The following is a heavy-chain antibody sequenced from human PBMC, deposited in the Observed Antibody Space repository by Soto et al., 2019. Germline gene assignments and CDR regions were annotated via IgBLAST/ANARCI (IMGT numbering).Heavy chain of an antibody. Sequence: EVQLLESGGGLVQPGGSRRLSFQASGFTFSSYAMSWVRQAPGKGLEWVSVISGSDGSTYYADSVKGRFTISRDNSKNTLYLQMNSLRAEDTAVYYCARRTSGWYLDYWGQGTLVTVSS. CDR2: ISGSDGST. D-gene: IGHD6-19*01. J-gene: IGHJ4*02. CDR1: GFTFSSYA. CDR3: ARRTSGWYLDY. V-gene: IGHV3-23*01.